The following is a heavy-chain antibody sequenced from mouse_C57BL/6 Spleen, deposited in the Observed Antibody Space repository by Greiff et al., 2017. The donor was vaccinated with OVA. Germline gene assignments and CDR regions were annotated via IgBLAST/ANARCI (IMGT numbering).Heavy chain of an antibody. CDR3: AREGARGYFDY. J-gene: IGHJ2*01. D-gene: IGHD3-3*01. V-gene: IGHV5-4*01. Sequence: EVHLVESGGGLVKPGGSLKLSCAASGFTFSSYAMSWVRQTPEKRLEWVTTISDGGSYTYYPDNVKGRFTISRDNAKNNLYLQMSHLKSEDTAMYYCAREGARGYFDYWGQGTTLTVSS. CDR1: GFTFSSYA. CDR2: ISDGGSYT.